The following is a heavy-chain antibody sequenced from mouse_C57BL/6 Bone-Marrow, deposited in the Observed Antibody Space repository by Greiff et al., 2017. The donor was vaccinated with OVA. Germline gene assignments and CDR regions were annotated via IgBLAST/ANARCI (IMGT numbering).Heavy chain of an antibody. V-gene: IGHV1-55*01. CDR2: IYPGSGST. D-gene: IGHD4-1*01. J-gene: IGHJ4*01. CDR1: GYTFTSYW. Sequence: VQLQQPGAELVKPGASVKMSCKASGYTFTSYWITWVKQRPGQGLEWIGDIYPGSGSTNYNEKFKSKATLTVDTSSSTSYMQLSSLTSEDSAVYYCARDLGLGPYYYAMDYWGQGTSVTVSS. CDR3: ARDLGLGPYYYAMDY.